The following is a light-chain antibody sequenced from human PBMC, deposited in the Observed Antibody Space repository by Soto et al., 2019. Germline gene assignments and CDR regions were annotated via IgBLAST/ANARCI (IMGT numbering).Light chain of an antibody. CDR2: EVS. J-gene: IGLJ1*01. CDR1: SSDVGGYDY. V-gene: IGLV2-14*01. Sequence: QSALTQPASVSGSPGQSITISCTGTSSDVGGYDYVSWYQLHPGKAPKLMVFEVSNRPSGVSYRFSGSKSGNTASLTISGLQAEDEADYYCSSYVCTNGCYVCGTGTKVTVL. CDR3: SSYVCTNGCYV.